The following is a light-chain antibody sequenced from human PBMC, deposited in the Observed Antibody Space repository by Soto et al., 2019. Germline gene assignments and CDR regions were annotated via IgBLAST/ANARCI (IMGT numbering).Light chain of an antibody. Sequence: QSVLTQPPSASGTPGQRVTISCSGGSSNIGSDTVNWYQQLTGTAPKFLIYSNNQRPSGVPDRFSGSKSGTSASLAISGLQSEDEADYYCAAWDDSLNGFVFGTGTKVTVL. J-gene: IGLJ1*01. CDR2: SNN. CDR3: AAWDDSLNGFV. V-gene: IGLV1-44*01. CDR1: SSNIGSDT.